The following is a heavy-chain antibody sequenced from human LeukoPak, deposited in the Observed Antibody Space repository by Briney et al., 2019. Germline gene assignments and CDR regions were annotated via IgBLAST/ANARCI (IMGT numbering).Heavy chain of an antibody. J-gene: IGHJ6*02. CDR1: GYTFTGYY. CDR2: INPNSGGT. V-gene: IGHV1-2*02. Sequence: ASVKVSCKASGYTFTGYYMHWVRQAPGQGLEWMGWINPNSGGTNYAQKFQGRVTMTRDTSISTAYMELSRLRSDDTAVYYCAREERLYYDSSGNLYYYGMDVWGQGTTVTVSS. CDR3: AREERLYYDSSGNLYYYGMDV. D-gene: IGHD3-22*01.